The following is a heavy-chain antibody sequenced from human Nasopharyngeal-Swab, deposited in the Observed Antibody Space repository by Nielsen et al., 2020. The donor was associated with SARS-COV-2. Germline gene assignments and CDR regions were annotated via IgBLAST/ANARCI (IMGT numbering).Heavy chain of an antibody. V-gene: IGHV1-2*02. Sequence: WVRQAPGQGLEWIGWINSYTGDTKYAETFQGRVTMTRDTSVNTAYMELRSLRSDDTAVYYCAAVGGMGLFGPWGQGTLVTVSS. J-gene: IGHJ5*02. CDR2: INSYTGDT. CDR3: AAVGGMGLFGP. D-gene: IGHD1-26*01.